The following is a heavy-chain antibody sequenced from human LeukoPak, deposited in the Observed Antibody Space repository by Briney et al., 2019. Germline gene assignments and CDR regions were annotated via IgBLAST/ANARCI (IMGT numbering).Heavy chain of an antibody. CDR2: ISSNGGST. CDR1: GFTFSSYA. CDR3: AKAPLEGATTCWFDP. D-gene: IGHD1-26*01. J-gene: IGHJ5*02. V-gene: IGHV3-64*01. Sequence: GGSLRLSCAASGFTFSSYAMHWVRQAPGKGLEYVSAISSNGGSTYYANSVKGRFTISRDNSKNTLYLQMGSLRAEDTAVYYCAKAPLEGATTCWFDPWGQGTLVTVSS.